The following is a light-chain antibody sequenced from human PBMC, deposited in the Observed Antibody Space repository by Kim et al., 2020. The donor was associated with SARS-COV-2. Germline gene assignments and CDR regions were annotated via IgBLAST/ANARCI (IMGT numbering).Light chain of an antibody. CDR2: ESS. CDR3: HQYAHSPLT. V-gene: IGKV3-20*01. Sequence: SPGERATLPCRARQSVTRYYLAWYQQQPNQAPRLLNCESSSAASSIPSLISGVLSKEVFTLTISRLSAECFAFYCRHQYAHSPLTFGGGTKVDIK. J-gene: IGKJ4*01. CDR1: QSVTRYY.